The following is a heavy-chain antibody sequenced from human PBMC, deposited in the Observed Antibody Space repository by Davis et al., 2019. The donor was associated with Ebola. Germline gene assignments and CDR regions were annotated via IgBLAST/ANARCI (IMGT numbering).Heavy chain of an antibody. J-gene: IGHJ4*02. V-gene: IGHV3-49*03. CDR1: GFTFGDYA. D-gene: IGHD4-17*01. Sequence: PGGSLRLSCTASGFTFGDYAMSWFRQAPGKGLEWVGFIRSKAYGGTTEYAASVKGRFTISRDDSKSIAYLQMNSLKTEDTAVYYCTRAGDDYGDYTPFDYWGQGTLVTVSS. CDR2: IRSKAYGGTT. CDR3: TRAGDDYGDYTPFDY.